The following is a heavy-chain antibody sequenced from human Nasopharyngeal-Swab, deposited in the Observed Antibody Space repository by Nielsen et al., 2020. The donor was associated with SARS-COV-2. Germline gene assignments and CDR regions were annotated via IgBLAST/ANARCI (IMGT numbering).Heavy chain of an antibody. D-gene: IGHD5-24*01. Sequence: GGSLRLSCTVSGFTFRSYGMHWVRQAPGKGLEWVAVIWYDGSYKYYGDSVKGRFTISRDNSKNTLYLEMNNLRVEDTAVYYCARDRVGWLQLSPDAFDIWGQGTMVTVSS. J-gene: IGHJ3*02. V-gene: IGHV3-33*01. CDR1: GFTFRSYG. CDR2: IWYDGSYK. CDR3: ARDRVGWLQLSPDAFDI.